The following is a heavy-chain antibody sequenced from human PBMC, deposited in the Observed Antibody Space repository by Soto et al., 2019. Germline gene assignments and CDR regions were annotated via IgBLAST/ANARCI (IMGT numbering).Heavy chain of an antibody. V-gene: IGHV4-30-2*01. J-gene: IGHJ5*02. D-gene: IGHD3-10*01. CDR3: ARVPGP. Sequence: QLQLQESGSGLVKPSQTLSLTCAVSGGSXSXGXXXXXXXRQPPGKGLEWIGYIYHSGSTYYNPSLKSRVTISVDRSKNQFSLKLSSVTAADTAVYYCARVPGPWGQGTLVTVSS. CDR2: IYHSGST. CDR1: GGSXSXGXXX.